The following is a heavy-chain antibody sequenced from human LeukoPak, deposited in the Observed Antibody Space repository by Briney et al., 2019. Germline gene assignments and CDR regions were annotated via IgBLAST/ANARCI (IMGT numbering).Heavy chain of an antibody. CDR1: GGSISSSSYY. V-gene: IGHV4-39*01. J-gene: IGHJ6*03. Sequence: SETLSLTCTVSGGSISSSSYYWGWIRQPPGKGLEWIGSIYYSGSTYYNPSLKSRVTISVDTSKNQFSLKLSSVTAADTAVYYCARHDYDGGYYMDVWGKGTTVTVSS. CDR3: ARHDYDGGYYMDV. D-gene: IGHD3-3*01. CDR2: IYYSGST.